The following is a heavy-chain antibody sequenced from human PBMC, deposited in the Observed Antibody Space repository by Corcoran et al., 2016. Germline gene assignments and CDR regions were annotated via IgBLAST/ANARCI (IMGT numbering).Heavy chain of an antibody. Sequence: EVQLVESGGGLIQPGGSLRLSCAASGFTVSSNYMSWVHQAPGKGLEWVSVIYSGGSTYYADSVKGRFTISRDNSKNTLYLQMNSLRAEDTAVYYCARAAGLDPLHYYYYYGMDVWGQGTTVTVSS. CDR2: IYSGGST. V-gene: IGHV3-53*01. CDR3: ARAAGLDPLHYYYYYGMDV. J-gene: IGHJ6*02. CDR1: GFTVSSNY. D-gene: IGHD1-1*01.